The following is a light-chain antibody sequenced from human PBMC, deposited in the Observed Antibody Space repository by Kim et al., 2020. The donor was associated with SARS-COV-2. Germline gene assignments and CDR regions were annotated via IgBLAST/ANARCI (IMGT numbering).Light chain of an antibody. CDR2: GTS. CDR3: QQYGSPGA. CDR1: QRVRSGY. J-gene: IGKJ1*01. V-gene: IGKV3-20*01. Sequence: EGVLTQSPVTLSLSPGERATLSCRASQRVRSGYLAWYQQKPGQAPRLLIYGTSNRATGIPDRFSGSGSGTDFTLTISRLEPEDSAVYYCQQYGSPGAFGQGTKVEIK.